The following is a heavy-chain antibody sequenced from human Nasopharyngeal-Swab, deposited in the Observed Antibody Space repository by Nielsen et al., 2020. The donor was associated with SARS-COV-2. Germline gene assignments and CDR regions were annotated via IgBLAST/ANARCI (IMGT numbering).Heavy chain of an antibody. V-gene: IGHV1-2*06. Sequence: WVRQAPGQGLEWMGRINPNSGGTNYAQKFQGRVTMTRDTSASTAYMELSSLRSEDTAVYYCARGGPSSWPADQYSGSPIQLWGQGTLVTVSS. J-gene: IGHJ4*02. CDR2: INPNSGGT. D-gene: IGHD1-26*01. CDR3: ARGGPSSWPADQYSGSPIQL.